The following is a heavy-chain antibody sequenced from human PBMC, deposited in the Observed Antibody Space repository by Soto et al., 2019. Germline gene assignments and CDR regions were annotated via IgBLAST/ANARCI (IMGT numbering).Heavy chain of an antibody. CDR1: GFTFGDYA. Sequence: GGSLRLSCTASGFTFGDYAMSWFRQAPGKGLEWVGFIRSKAYGGTTEYAASVKGRFTISRDDSKSIAYLQMNSLETEDTAVYYCTRDRPLGDLYYYGMDVWGQGTTVTVSS. J-gene: IGHJ6*02. V-gene: IGHV3-49*03. D-gene: IGHD4-17*01. CDR3: TRDRPLGDLYYYGMDV. CDR2: IRSKAYGGTT.